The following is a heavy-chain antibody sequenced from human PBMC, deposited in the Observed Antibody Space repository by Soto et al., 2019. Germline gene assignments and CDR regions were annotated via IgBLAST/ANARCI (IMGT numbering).Heavy chain of an antibody. Sequence: EVQLVESGGGLVKPGGSLRLSCAASGFTFSSYSTNWVRQAPGKGLEWVSSISSSSSYIYYADSVKGRFTISRDNAKNSLYLQMNSLRAEDTAVYYCARVHSGSYYYYGMDVWGQGTTVTVSS. CDR3: ARVHSGSYYYYGMDV. J-gene: IGHJ6*02. V-gene: IGHV3-21*01. D-gene: IGHD1-26*01. CDR2: ISSSSSYI. CDR1: GFTFSSYS.